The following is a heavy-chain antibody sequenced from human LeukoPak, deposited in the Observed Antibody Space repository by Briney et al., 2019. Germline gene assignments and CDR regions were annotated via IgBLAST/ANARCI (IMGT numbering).Heavy chain of an antibody. CDR1: GFTVSSNY. J-gene: IGHJ4*02. V-gene: IGHV3-66*01. Sequence: GGSLRLSCAASGFTVSSNYMSWVRQAPGKGLEWVSVIYSGGSTYYADSVKGGFTISRDNSKNTLYLQMNSLRAEDTAVYYCASSLAVAGTLKDYWGQGTLVTVSS. CDR3: ASSLAVAGTLKDY. D-gene: IGHD6-19*01. CDR2: IYSGGST.